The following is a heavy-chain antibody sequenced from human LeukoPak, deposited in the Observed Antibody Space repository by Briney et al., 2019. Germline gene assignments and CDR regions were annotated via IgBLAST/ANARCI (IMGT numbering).Heavy chain of an antibody. D-gene: IGHD3-10*01. V-gene: IGHV1-2*02. CDR2: INPNSGGT. J-gene: IGHJ6*03. Sequence: ASVKVSCKASGYTFTSYYMHWVRQAPGQGLEWMGWINPNSGGTNYAQKFQGRVTMTRDTSISTAYMELSRLRSDDTAVYYCARGSVRPTYYYGSGSYQYYYYMDVWGKGTTVTISS. CDR3: ARGSVRPTYYYGSGSYQYYYYMDV. CDR1: GYTFTSYY.